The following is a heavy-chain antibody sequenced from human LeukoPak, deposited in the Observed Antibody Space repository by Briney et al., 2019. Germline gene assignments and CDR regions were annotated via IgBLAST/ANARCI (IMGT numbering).Heavy chain of an antibody. CDR3: ARRGGYPRAYYYYYYMDV. V-gene: IGHV3-30*04. Sequence: GGSLRLSCAASGFTLSSYAMHWVRQAPGKGLEGVAVISYDGSNKYYADSVKGRFTISRDNSKNTLYLQMNSLRAEDTAVCYCARRGGYPRAYYYYYYMDVWGKGTTVTISS. D-gene: IGHD5-12*01. J-gene: IGHJ6*03. CDR1: GFTLSSYA. CDR2: ISYDGSNK.